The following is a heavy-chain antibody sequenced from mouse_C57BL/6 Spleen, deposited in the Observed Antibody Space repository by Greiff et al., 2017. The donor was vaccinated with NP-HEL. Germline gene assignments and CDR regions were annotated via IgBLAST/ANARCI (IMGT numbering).Heavy chain of an antibody. Sequence: QVQLQQPGAELVKPGASVKLSCKASGYTFTSYWMQWVKQRPGQGLEWIGEIDPSDSYNNYNQKFKGKATLTVDTSSSTAYMQLSSLTSEDSAVYYCARITTVVYWYFDVWGTGTTVTVSS. J-gene: IGHJ1*03. CDR3: ARITTVVYWYFDV. CDR1: GYTFTSYW. CDR2: IDPSDSYN. D-gene: IGHD1-1*01. V-gene: IGHV1-50*01.